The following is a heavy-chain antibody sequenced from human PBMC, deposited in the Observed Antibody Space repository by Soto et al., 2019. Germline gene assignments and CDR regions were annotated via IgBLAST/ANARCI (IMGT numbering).Heavy chain of an antibody. V-gene: IGHV1-69*06. J-gene: IGHJ4*02. D-gene: IGHD6-19*01. CDR1: GGTFSSYA. CDR2: IIPIFGTA. Sequence: SVKVSCKASGGTFSSYAISWVRQAPGQGLEWMGGIIPIFGTANYAQKFQGRVTITADKSTSTAYMELRSLRSEDTAVYYCARDPGVAVAGHGDYWGQGTLVTVSS. CDR3: ARDPGVAVAGHGDY.